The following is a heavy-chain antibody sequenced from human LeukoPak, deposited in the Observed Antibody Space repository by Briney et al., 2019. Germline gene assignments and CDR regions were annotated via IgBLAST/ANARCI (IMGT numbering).Heavy chain of an antibody. CDR2: IYYSGST. D-gene: IGHD3-22*01. J-gene: IGHJ5*02. CDR1: GGSITSNF. CDR3: ARLTYYQDSGGYYWFDP. V-gene: IGHV4-59*01. Sequence: PSETLSLTCTASGGSITSNFWSWIRQPPGEGLEWIGYIYYSGSTHYNPSLNSRVTISADTSKNQFSLKLTSVTTTDTAIYYCARLTYYQDSGGYYWFDPWGQGILVTVSS.